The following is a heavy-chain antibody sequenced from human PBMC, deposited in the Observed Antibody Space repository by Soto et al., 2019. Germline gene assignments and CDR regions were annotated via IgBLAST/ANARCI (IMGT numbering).Heavy chain of an antibody. CDR3: ARVRREFDTSGTVYY. V-gene: IGHV4-59*04. Sequence: SETLSLTCTVSGGSITSYYWSWIRQPPGKGLEWIGYIYFGGSTYYNPSLQSRVTMSVDRSRNQFSPKLNSVTAADTAVYYCARVRREFDTSGTVYYWGKGTLVTVSS. J-gene: IGHJ4*02. CDR1: GGSITSYY. D-gene: IGHD3-10*01. CDR2: IYFGGST.